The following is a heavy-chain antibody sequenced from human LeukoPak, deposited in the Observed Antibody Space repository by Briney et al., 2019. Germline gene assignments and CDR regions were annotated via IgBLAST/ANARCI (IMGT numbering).Heavy chain of an antibody. D-gene: IGHD4-11*01. CDR2: ISGGGDAA. CDR1: GFRLSGYA. V-gene: IGHV3-23*01. Sequence: GGSLRLSCIASGFRLSGYAMSWVRQAPGKGLEWVSTISGGGDAAYYADSVKGRLTISRDNSKNTLYLQMNSLRAEDTAVYYCAKLTTSWGQGTLVTVSS. CDR3: AKLTTS. J-gene: IGHJ4*02.